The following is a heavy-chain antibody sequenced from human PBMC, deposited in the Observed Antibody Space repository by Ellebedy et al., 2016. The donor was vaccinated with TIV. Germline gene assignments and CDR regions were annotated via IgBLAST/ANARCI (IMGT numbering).Heavy chain of an antibody. CDR2: ISSSSSYI. D-gene: IGHD2-2*01. CDR1: GFTFSTYN. V-gene: IGHV3-21*01. CDR3: ARAGNSSNVGAFDF. J-gene: IGHJ3*01. Sequence: GESLKISXAASGFTFSTYNMNWVRQAPGKGLEWVSSISSSSSYIYYADAVKGRFTISRDNAKNSLYLQMGNLRAEDTAVYYCARAGNSSNVGAFDFWGQGTVVTVSS.